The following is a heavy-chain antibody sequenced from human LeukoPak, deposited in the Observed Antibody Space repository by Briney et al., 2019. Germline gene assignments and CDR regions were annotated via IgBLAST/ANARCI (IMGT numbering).Heavy chain of an antibody. CDR1: GFTFNDYY. D-gene: IGHD3-10*01. CDR3: ARDRGTYGSGRLQATYYFDY. Sequence: PGGSLRLSCAASGFTFNDYYMSWIRQAPGKGLEWVSYMSSSGSTIYYADSVKGRFTISRDNAKNSLYLQMNSLRAEDTAVYYCARDRGTYGSGRLQATYYFDYWGQGTLVTVSS. CDR2: MSSSGSTI. V-gene: IGHV3-11*04. J-gene: IGHJ4*02.